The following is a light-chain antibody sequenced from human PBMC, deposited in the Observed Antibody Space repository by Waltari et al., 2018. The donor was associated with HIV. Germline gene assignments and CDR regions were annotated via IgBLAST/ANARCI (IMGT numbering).Light chain of an antibody. CDR3: QQLNEYPWT. Sequence: DIQLTQSPSFLSASVGDRVTITCLASQDIRNYLAWYQQKLGKAPKLLIYAASSLQSGVPSRFSRSGSGTQFTLTINSLQPEDFATYHCQQLNEYPWTFGQGTQVEIK. CDR1: QDIRNY. V-gene: IGKV1-9*01. CDR2: AAS. J-gene: IGKJ1*01.